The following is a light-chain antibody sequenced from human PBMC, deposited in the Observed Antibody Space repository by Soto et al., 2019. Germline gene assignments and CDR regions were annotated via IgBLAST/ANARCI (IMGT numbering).Light chain of an antibody. J-gene: IGKJ2*01. V-gene: IGKV1-5*03. CDR1: QSISKW. CDR3: QQCSSHSAT. CDR2: KAS. Sequence: DLQMNQSPSTLSASVGDRVTITCRASQSISKWLAWYQQKPGKAPKLLSYKASILESGVRSRFSGSISEIDCTLSINSRQPDDWATYYCQQCSSHSATLGLGTKLQIK.